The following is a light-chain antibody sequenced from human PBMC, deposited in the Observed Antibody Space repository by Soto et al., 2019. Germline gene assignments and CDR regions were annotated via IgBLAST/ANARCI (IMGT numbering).Light chain of an antibody. CDR2: DTS. CDR1: QSVSNNY. CDR3: QQYAGPWT. V-gene: IGKV3-20*01. J-gene: IGKJ1*01. Sequence: EGVLTQSTGPISLAPCKRATLALRASQSVSNNYLAWYQQKPGQAPRLVISDTSDRATGIPDRFSGSGSGTDFTLTFSRLEPEDFAVYYCQQYAGPWTFRQGTKVDIK.